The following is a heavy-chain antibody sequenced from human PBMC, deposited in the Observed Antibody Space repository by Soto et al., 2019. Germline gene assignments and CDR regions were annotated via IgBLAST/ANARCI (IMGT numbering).Heavy chain of an antibody. D-gene: IGHD3-22*01. CDR3: AGYYYDSSGYPYYFDY. CDR1: GGTFSSYA. V-gene: IGHV1-69*06. J-gene: IGHJ4*02. Sequence: SVKVSCKASGGTFSSYAISWVRQAPGQGLEWMGGIIPIFGTANYAQKFQGRVTITADKSTSTAYMELSSLRSEDTAVYYCAGYYYDSSGYPYYFDYWGQGTLVTVSS. CDR2: IIPIFGTA.